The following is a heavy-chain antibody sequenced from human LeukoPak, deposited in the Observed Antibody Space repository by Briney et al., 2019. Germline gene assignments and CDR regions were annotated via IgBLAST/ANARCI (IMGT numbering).Heavy chain of an antibody. Sequence: GGSLRISCAASGFTFNSYWMSWVRQAQGKGLESVANIKQDGSEKYYVDSVKGRFTISRDNSKNTMFLQMNSLRADDTAVYYCPRQPYASGWNPFDYWGQGILVTVSS. CDR1: GFTFNSYW. D-gene: IGHD6-19*01. CDR2: IKQDGSEK. CDR3: PRQPYASGWNPFDY. J-gene: IGHJ4*02. V-gene: IGHV3-7*03.